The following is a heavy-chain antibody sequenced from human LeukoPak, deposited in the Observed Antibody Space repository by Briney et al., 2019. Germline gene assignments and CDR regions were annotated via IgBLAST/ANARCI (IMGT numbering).Heavy chain of an antibody. CDR3: ARDAGIMVRGVIMTTFDY. D-gene: IGHD3-10*01. CDR2: INPNSGGT. V-gene: IGHV1-2*02. CDR1: GYTFTGYY. J-gene: IGHJ4*02. Sequence: GSVKVSCKASGYTFTGYYMHWVRQAPGQGLEWMGWINPNSGGTNYAQKFQGRVTMTRDTSTSTAYMELRSLRSDDTAVYYCARDAGIMVRGVIMTTFDYWGQGTLVTVSS.